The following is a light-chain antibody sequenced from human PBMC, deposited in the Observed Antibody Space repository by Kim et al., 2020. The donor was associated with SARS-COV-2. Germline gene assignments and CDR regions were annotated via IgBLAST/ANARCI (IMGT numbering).Light chain of an antibody. Sequence: ASVGDRVTITCQASQDITNYLNWFQQTPGKAPKLLIYDASRLHSGVPSRFSGSGSGTNFVLTISSLQPDDTATYYCQQHDDLPLTFGGGTKVDIK. CDR3: QQHDDLPLT. CDR2: DAS. J-gene: IGKJ4*01. V-gene: IGKV1-33*01. CDR1: QDITNY.